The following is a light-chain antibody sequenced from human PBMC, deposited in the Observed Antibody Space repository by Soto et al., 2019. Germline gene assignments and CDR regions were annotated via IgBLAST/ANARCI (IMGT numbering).Light chain of an antibody. CDR2: DAS. CDR3: QQRSKWPPFT. CDR1: ESIRYF. V-gene: IGKV3-11*01. Sequence: EVVLTQSPATVSLSPGDRATLSCRASESIRYFFAWYQQKPGQAPRLLMYDASVRATGIPDRFSGSGSGTDFTLTISRLEPEDFAMYYCQQRSKWPPFTFGPGTKVEIK. J-gene: IGKJ3*01.